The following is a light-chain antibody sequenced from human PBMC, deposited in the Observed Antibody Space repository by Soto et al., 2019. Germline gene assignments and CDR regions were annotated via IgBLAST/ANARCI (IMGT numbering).Light chain of an antibody. CDR3: QQYGPARRFT. CDR1: QSSNS. J-gene: IGKJ3*01. V-gene: IGKV3-20*01. CDR2: GVS. Sequence: EIVLSQSPGTLSLSPGERASLSCRTSQSSNSLAWYQHKPGQAPRLLIYGVSSRPTDVPDRFSGSGSGTDFTLTNSRLEPEDFAVYYWQQYGPARRFTFGPGTKVDIK.